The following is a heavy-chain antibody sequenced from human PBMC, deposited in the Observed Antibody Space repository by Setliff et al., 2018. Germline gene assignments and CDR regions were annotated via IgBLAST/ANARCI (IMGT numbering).Heavy chain of an antibody. CDR2: IYPGDSDT. CDR1: GYSFTTYW. Sequence: GESLKISCKGSGYSFTTYWIGWVRQMPGKGLEWMGIIYPGDSDTRHSPSFQGHVTISADKSITTAYLQWSSLKASDTAMYYCARDSGSPLDYWGQGTMVTVSS. CDR3: ARDSGSPLDY. V-gene: IGHV5-51*01. J-gene: IGHJ4*03. D-gene: IGHD6-6*01.